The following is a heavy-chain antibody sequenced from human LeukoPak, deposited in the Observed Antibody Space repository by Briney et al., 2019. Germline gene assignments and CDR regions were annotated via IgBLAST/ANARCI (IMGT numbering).Heavy chain of an antibody. CDR2: INPNSGGT. J-gene: IGHJ4*02. CDR3: ARASVGYYYDSSGSFDY. Sequence: GASVKVSCKASGYTFTGYYMHWVRQAPGQGLEGMGWINPNSGGTNYAQKFQGRVTMTRDTSISTAYMELSSLRSEDTAVYYCARASVGYYYDSSGSFDYWGQGTLVTVSS. D-gene: IGHD3-22*01. CDR1: GYTFTGYY. V-gene: IGHV1-2*02.